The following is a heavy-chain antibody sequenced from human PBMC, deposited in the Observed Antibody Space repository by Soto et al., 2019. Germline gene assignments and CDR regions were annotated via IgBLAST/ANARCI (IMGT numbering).Heavy chain of an antibody. J-gene: IGHJ6*02. D-gene: IGHD2-2*01. CDR1: GYTFTGYY. CDR2: INPNSGGT. Sequence: ASVKVSCTASGYTFTGYYMHWVRQAPGQGLEWMGWINPNSGGTNYAQKFRGWVTMTRDTSISTAYMELSRLRSDDTAVYYCARDSWYCSSTSCLVSYGMDVWGQGTTVTVSS. V-gene: IGHV1-2*04. CDR3: ARDSWYCSSTSCLVSYGMDV.